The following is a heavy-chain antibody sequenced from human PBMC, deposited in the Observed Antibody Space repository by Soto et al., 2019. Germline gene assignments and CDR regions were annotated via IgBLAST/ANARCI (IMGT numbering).Heavy chain of an antibody. J-gene: IGHJ5*02. D-gene: IGHD3-10*01. CDR3: ASRMVRCVKANWFDT. Sequence: QVQLQESGPGLVKPSGTLSLTCAVSSGSISSSNWWSWVRQPPGKGLEWIGEIYHSGSTNYNPSLKSRVTISVDKSKNQFSLKLSSVTAADRGGYYCASRMVRCVKANWFDTWGQGPLVTVSS. CDR1: SGSISSSNW. CDR2: IYHSGST. V-gene: IGHV4-4*02.